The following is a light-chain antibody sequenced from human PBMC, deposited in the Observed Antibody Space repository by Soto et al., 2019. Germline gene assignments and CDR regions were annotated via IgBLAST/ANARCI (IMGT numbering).Light chain of an antibody. V-gene: IGKV1-5*01. CDR3: QQFKSDTWT. CDR1: QNIERW. J-gene: IGKJ1*01. Sequence: DIQMNQSPSTLSASVGDRVTITCRAIQNIERWLAWYQQKPGKAPKLLLYDVSSLESGVPSRFSGSGSATEFILTINGLQPDDFATYFCQQFKSDTWTFGQGTNVDIK. CDR2: DVS.